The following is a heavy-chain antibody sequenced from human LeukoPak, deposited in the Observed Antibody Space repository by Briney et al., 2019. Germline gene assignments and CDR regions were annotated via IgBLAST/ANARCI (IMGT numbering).Heavy chain of an antibody. CDR1: GYTFTSYD. Sequence: ASVKVSCKASGYTFTSYDINWVRQATGQGLEGMGWMNPNSGNTDYAQKFQGRVTMTRNTSISTAYMELSSLRSEDTAVYYCARGRGIVVVPAAQPLGYWGQGTLVTVSS. D-gene: IGHD2-2*01. V-gene: IGHV1-8*01. CDR3: ARGRGIVVVPAAQPLGY. J-gene: IGHJ4*02. CDR2: MNPNSGNT.